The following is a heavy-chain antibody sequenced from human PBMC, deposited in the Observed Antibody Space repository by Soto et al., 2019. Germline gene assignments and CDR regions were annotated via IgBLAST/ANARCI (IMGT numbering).Heavy chain of an antibody. Sequence: QVQLVQSGAEVKKPGASVKVSCKASGYTFTTYGISWVRQAPGQGLEWLGWISADNGNTKYAQKVQGRVTLTTDTSPSTVYMELRSLRSDDTAVYYCAREAVTPDWFDPWGQGTLVTVSS. J-gene: IGHJ5*02. CDR3: AREAVTPDWFDP. V-gene: IGHV1-18*01. CDR2: ISADNGNT. D-gene: IGHD4-17*01. CDR1: GYTFTTYG.